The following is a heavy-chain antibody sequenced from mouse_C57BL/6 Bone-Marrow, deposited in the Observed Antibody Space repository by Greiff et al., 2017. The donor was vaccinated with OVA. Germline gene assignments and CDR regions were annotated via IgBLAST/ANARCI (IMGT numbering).Heavy chain of an antibody. V-gene: IGHV1-26*01. Sequence: VQLQQSGPELVKPGASVKISCKASGYTFTDYYMNWVKQSNGKSLEWIGDINPNNGGTSYNQKFKGKATLTVDKSSSTAYMELRSLTSEDSAVYYCAREIYYDYPYAMDYWGQGTSVTVSS. CDR2: INPNNGGT. D-gene: IGHD2-4*01. CDR1: GYTFTDYY. CDR3: AREIYYDYPYAMDY. J-gene: IGHJ4*01.